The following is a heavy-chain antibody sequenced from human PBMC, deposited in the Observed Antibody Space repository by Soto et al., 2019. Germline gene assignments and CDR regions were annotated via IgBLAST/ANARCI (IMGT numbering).Heavy chain of an antibody. V-gene: IGHV1-2*02. CDR3: ARETDP. CDR1: GYTFTAYY. Sequence: ASVKVSCKASGYTFTAYYVHWVRQAPGQGLEWLGWINPNSGGTNYAQNFQGRVTITRDTSISTAYMELRSLRSDDTAMYYCARETDPWGQGTLVTVS. J-gene: IGHJ5*02. CDR2: INPNSGGT.